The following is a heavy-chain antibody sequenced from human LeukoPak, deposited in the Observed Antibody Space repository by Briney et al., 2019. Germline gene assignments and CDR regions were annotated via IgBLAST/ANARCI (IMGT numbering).Heavy chain of an antibody. V-gene: IGHV3-7*01. CDR1: GFNFGMLW. D-gene: IGHD3-16*01. CDR3: VKDSRPGGAMGLYHNFDL. CDR2: IKEDGSES. J-gene: IGHJ4*02. Sequence: GGSLTLSCAASGFNFGMLWVAWVRQTPGMGLEWVAYIKEDGSESFYLDSVKGRFTISRDNSKHSLELQMNRLRADDTALYFCVKDSRPGGAMGLYHNFDLWGLGTLVTVSS.